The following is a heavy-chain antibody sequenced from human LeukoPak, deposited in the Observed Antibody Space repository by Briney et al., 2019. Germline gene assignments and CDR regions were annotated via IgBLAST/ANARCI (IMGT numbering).Heavy chain of an antibody. CDR1: GYTFSSYG. CDR3: ARPANMHLDWFMDY. D-gene: IGHD3-9*01. V-gene: IGHV1-18*01. CDR2: ISAYNGDT. Sequence: ASVKVSCKASGYTFSSYGISWVRQAPGPGLEGMGWISAYNGDTKYAQSVQDRITTTTDTTTTTAYMELRSLSSDDTAVHYCARPANMHLDWFMDYCGQGTLVTVSA. J-gene: IGHJ4*02.